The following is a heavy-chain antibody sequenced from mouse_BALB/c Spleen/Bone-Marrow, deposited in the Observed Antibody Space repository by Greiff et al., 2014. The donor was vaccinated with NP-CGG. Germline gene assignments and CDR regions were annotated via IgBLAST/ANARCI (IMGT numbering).Heavy chain of an antibody. V-gene: IGHV1S22*01. CDR2: IYPGSGST. Sequence: LQQSGSELVRPGASVKLSCKASGYTFTSYWMHWVKQRPGQGLEWIGNIYPGSGSTNCDEKFKSKATLTVDTSSSTAYMQLSSLTSEDSAVYYCTREGPTGTGGDYWGQGTTPTVSS. D-gene: IGHD4-1*02. CDR3: TREGPTGTGGDY. CDR1: GYTFTSYW. J-gene: IGHJ2*01.